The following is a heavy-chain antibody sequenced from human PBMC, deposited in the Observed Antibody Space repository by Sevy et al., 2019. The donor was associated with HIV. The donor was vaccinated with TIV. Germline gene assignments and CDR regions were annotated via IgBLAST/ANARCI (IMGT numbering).Heavy chain of an antibody. CDR3: ARGSAATYGQYFQH. J-gene: IGHJ1*01. CDR1: GFSFSSFW. V-gene: IGHV3-7*01. CDR2: IKEDGSEK. D-gene: IGHD2-15*01. Sequence: GGSLRLSCAASGFSFSSFWMSWVRQSPGKGLEWVANIKEDGSEKYYVDSVKGRFTISRDNSKNTLYLQMNSLRAEDTAVYYCARGSAATYGQYFQHWGQGTLVTVSS.